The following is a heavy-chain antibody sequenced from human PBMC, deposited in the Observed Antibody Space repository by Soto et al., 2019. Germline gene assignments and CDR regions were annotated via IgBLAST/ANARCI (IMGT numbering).Heavy chain of an antibody. CDR2: MNSYNGDT. CDR1: GDTFPSST. Sequence: QVELVQSGAEVKKPGASVKVSCKASGDTFPSSTISWLRHAPGRGLELKGWMNSYNGDTKYATRLQGRVHITTDPSTNPAYLELASLKPDDTAIYSFASANYGDSDYWGQGTLVTVSS. V-gene: IGHV1-18*01. CDR3: ASANYGDSDY. J-gene: IGHJ4*02. D-gene: IGHD4-17*01.